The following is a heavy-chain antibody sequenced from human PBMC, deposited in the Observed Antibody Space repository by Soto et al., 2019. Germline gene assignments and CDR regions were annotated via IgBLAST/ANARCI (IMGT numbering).Heavy chain of an antibody. Sequence: QITLKESGPTLVKPTQTLTLTCTFSGFSLTTSGVGVGWIRQPPGKALEWLALIYWNDGKRYSPSLKSRLTITKDTSKNQLVLRMTSTDPVDTATYYCAHRGEFYGDYEDYWYFDLWGRGTLVTVSS. CDR3: AHRGEFYGDYEDYWYFDL. V-gene: IGHV2-5*01. J-gene: IGHJ2*01. D-gene: IGHD4-17*01. CDR1: GFSLTTSGVG. CDR2: IYWNDGK.